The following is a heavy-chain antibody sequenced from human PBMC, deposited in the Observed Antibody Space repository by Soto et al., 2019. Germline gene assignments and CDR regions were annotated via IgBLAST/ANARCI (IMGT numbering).Heavy chain of an antibody. CDR1: GFTFDDYA. D-gene: IGHD3-16*02. CDR2: ISWNSGSI. V-gene: IGHV3-9*01. Sequence: PGGSLRLSCAASGFTFDDYAMHWVQPAPGKGLEWVSGISWNSGSIGYADSVKGRFTISRDNAKNSLYLQMNSLRAEDTALYYCAKDSASTAYRSYGMDVWGQGTTVTVAS. J-gene: IGHJ6*02. CDR3: AKDSASTAYRSYGMDV.